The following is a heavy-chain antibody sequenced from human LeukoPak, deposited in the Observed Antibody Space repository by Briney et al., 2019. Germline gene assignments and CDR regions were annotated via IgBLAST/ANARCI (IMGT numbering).Heavy chain of an antibody. CDR2: IYTSGST. CDR3: ARDLAGYYDSSGYHWFDP. V-gene: IGHV4-61*02. CDR1: GGSISSSSYY. J-gene: IGHJ5*02. Sequence: SETLSLTCTVSGGSISSSSYYWGWIRQPAGKGLEWIGRIYTSGSTNYNPSLKSRVTISVDTSKNQFSLKLSSVTAADTAVYYCARDLAGYYDSSGYHWFDPWGQGTLVTVSS. D-gene: IGHD3-22*01.